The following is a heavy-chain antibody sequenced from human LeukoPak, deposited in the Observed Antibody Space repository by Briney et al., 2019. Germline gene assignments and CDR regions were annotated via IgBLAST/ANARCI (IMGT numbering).Heavy chain of an antibody. D-gene: IGHD2-21*01. J-gene: IGHJ4*02. CDR3: AGGPPFLKYCEY. V-gene: IGHV3-23*01. CDR1: TSTLSTYF. Sequence: PGGSLRLSCLASTSTLSTYFMNWFRQPPGKGLEWVSTIRVGAEYIFYADSVQGRFDISRDDSNNALYFQMHSMRAEDTALYYCAGGPPFLKYCEYGGQGTLVTVSS. CDR2: IRVGAEYI.